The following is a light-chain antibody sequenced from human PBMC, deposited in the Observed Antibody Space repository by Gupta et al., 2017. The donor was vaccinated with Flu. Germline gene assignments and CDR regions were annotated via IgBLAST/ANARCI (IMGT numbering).Light chain of an antibody. CDR2: KAS. J-gene: IGKJ1*01. V-gene: IGKV1-5*03. Sequence: DIQTTQSPSTLSASVGDRVTITCRASQSISSWLAWYQQKPGKPPKLLIYKASSLESGVPSRFSGSGSGTEFTLTISSLQPDDFATYYCQQYNSYSTFGQGTKVEIK. CDR3: QQYNSYST. CDR1: QSISSW.